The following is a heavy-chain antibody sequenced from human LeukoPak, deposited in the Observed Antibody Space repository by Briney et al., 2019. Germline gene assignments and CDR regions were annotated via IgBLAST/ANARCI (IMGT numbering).Heavy chain of an antibody. CDR3: ATAKYRSGWYGALDI. CDR2: FDPEDGET. D-gene: IGHD6-19*01. V-gene: IGHV1-24*01. CDR1: GYTLTELS. Sequence: ASVKVSCKVSGYTLTELSMHWVRQAPGKGLECMGGFDPEDGETIYAQKFQGRVTMTEDTSTDTAYMELSSLRSEDTAVYYCATAKYRSGWYGALDIWGQGTMVTVSS. J-gene: IGHJ3*02.